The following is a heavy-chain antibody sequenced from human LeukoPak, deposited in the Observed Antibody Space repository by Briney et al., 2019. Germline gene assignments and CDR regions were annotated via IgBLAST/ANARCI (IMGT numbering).Heavy chain of an antibody. J-gene: IGHJ4*02. D-gene: IGHD4-17*01. V-gene: IGHV4-30-4*02. CDR2: IYYSGST. CDR3: ARDLTTTVSPSYDY. CDR1: GGSISSGDYY. Sequence: PSETLSLTCTVSGGSISSGDYYWSWIRQPPGKGLEWIGYIYYSGSTYYNPSLKSRVTISVDTSKNQFSLKLSSVTAADTAVYYCARDLTTTVSPSYDYWGQGTLVTVSS.